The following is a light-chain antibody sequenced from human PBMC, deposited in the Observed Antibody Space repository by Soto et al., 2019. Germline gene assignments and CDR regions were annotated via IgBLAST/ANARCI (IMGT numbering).Light chain of an antibody. Sequence: DIQMTQSPSTLSASVGDRVTITCRASQDINDWLAWYQQKPGNAPKFLIYDASTLQSGVPSRLSGSGSGTEFTLTIRSLQPDDFATYYCQQYHSRRTFGQGTKVDIK. CDR2: DAS. CDR1: QDINDW. J-gene: IGKJ1*01. V-gene: IGKV1-5*01. CDR3: QQYHSRRT.